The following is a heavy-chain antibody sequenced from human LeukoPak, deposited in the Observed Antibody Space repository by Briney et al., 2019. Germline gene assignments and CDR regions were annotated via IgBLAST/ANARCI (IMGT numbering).Heavy chain of an antibody. CDR1: GYIFTGYY. D-gene: IGHD2-2*01. CDR2: INPNSGGT. J-gene: IGHJ5*02. V-gene: IGHV1-2*02. Sequence: ASVKVSCKASGYIFTGYYMHWVRQAPGQGLEWMGWINPNSGGTNYAQKFQGRVTMTRDTSISTAYMELSRLRSDDTAVYYCARESLDIVVVPAAIVIDPWGQGTLVTVSS. CDR3: ARESLDIVVVPAAIVIDP.